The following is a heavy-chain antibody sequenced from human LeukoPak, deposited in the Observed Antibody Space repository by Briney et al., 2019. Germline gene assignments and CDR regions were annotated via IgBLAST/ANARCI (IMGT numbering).Heavy chain of an antibody. CDR1: GFTFSSYW. J-gene: IGHJ4*02. D-gene: IGHD2-2*01. V-gene: IGHV3-7*04. CDR2: IKQDGSEK. CDR3: ATDLQPFDY. Sequence: GGSLRLSCAASGFTFSSYWMSWVRQAPGKGLEWVANIKQDGSEKYYVDSVKGRFTISRDNANNPLCLQMNTLRAEDTAVYYCATDLQPFDYWGQGTLVTVSS.